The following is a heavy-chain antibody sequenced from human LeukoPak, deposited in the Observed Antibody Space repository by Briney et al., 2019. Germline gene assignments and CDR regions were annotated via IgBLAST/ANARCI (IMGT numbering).Heavy chain of an antibody. CDR1: GFTFSNYW. V-gene: IGHV3-7*04. CDR3: ARVYDVWSGYYRDY. Sequence: PGGSLRLSCAASGFTFSNYWLSWARQAPGKGLEWVANIKQDGSERYYVDSVKGRFIVSRDNAKNPLYLHMNSLGAEDTAVYYCARVYDVWSGYYRDYWGQGTLVTVSS. D-gene: IGHD3-3*01. J-gene: IGHJ4*02. CDR2: IKQDGSER.